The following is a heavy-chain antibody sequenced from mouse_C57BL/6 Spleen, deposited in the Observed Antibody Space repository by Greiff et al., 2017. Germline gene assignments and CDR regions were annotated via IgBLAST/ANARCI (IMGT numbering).Heavy chain of an antibody. CDR3: ARSYYGSSSYYAMDY. V-gene: IGHV1-85*01. J-gene: IGHJ4*01. D-gene: IGHD1-1*01. CDR1: GYTFTSYD. CDR2: IYPRDGST. Sequence: VKLVESGPELVKPGASVKLSCKASGYTFTSYDINWVKQRPGQGLEWIGWIYPRDGSTKYNEKFKGKATLTVDTSSSTAYMELHSLTSEDSAVYFCARSYYGSSSYYAMDYWGQGTSVTVSS.